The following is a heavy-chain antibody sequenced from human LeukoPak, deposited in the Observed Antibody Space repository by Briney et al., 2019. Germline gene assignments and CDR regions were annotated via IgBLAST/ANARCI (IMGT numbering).Heavy chain of an antibody. D-gene: IGHD5-12*01. J-gene: IGHJ6*04. V-gene: IGHV3-30*04. CDR3: ARVDVDIVATMGNYYYYGMDV. Sequence: GGSLRLSCAASGFTFSSYEMNWVRQAPGKGLEWVAVISYDGSNKYYADSVKGRFTISRDNSKNTLYLQMNSLRAEDTAVYYCARVDVDIVATMGNYYYYGMDVWGKGTTVTVSS. CDR2: ISYDGSNK. CDR1: GFTFSSYE.